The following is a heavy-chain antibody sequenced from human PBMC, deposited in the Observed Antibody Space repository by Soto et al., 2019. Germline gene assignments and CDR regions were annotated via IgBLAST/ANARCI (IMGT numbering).Heavy chain of an antibody. D-gene: IGHD6-6*01. CDR1: GFTFSSYG. J-gene: IGHJ6*02. CDR3: AKGSIVRVYYYYGMDV. V-gene: IGHV3-30*18. Sequence: TGGSLRLSCAASGFTFSSYGMHWVRQAPGKGLEWVAVISYDGSNKYYADSVKGRFTISRDNSKNTLYLQMNSLRAEDTAVYYCAKGSIVRVYYYYGMDVWGQGTTVTVSS. CDR2: ISYDGSNK.